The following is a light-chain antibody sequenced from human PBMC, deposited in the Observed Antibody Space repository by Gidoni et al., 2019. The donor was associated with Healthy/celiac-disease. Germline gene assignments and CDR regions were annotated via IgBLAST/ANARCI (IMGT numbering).Light chain of an antibody. CDR2: LGS. CDR1: QSLLHSNGYNY. J-gene: IGKJ2*01. V-gene: IGKV2-28*01. CDR3: MQALQTPNI. Sequence: DIVMTQSPLSLPVTPGEPASISCRSSQSLLHSNGYNYLDWYLQKPGQSPHLLIYLGSNRASGVPYRFSGSGSGTDFTLKISRVEAEDVGVYYCMQALQTPNIFGQGTKLEIK.